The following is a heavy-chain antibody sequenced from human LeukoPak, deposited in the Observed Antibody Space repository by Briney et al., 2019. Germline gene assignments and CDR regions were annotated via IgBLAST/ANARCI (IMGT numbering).Heavy chain of an antibody. V-gene: IGHV1-24*01. Sequence: ASVKVSCKVSGYTLTELSMHWVRQAPGKGLEWMGGFDPEDGETIYAQKFQGRVTMTEDRSTDTAYMELSILRSEDTAVYYCATVLGYYYDSGGYFAFDIWGKGTMVPVS. CDR2: FDPEDGET. CDR1: GYTLTELS. CDR3: ATVLGYYYDSGGYFAFDI. D-gene: IGHD3-22*01. J-gene: IGHJ3*02.